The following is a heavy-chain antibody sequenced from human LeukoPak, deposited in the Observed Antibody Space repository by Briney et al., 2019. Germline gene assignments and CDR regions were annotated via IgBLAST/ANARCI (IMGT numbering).Heavy chain of an antibody. CDR1: GFTFSSYA. D-gene: IGHD3-22*01. CDR3: GKEGYYDSSGYSPLGYFDY. J-gene: IGHJ4*02. Sequence: PGASLRLSCAVSGFTFSSYAMSWVRQAPGKGLEWVSAISGSGGSTYYADSVKGRFTISRDNPKNTLYLQMNRLRAEDTAVYYCGKEGYYDSSGYSPLGYFDYWGQGTLVTVSS. CDR2: ISGSGGST. V-gene: IGHV3-23*01.